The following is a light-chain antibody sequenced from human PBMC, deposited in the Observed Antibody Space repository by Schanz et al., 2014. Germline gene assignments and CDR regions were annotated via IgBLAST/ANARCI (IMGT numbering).Light chain of an antibody. V-gene: IGKV3D-15*01. CDR1: QSVSSN. Sequence: EIVMTQSPATLSVSPGERATLSCRASQSVSSNYLAWYQQKPGQAPRLLIYGASSRATGIPDRFSGSGSGTDFTLTISSLQSEDFAVYYCQQYNNWPPYTFGQGTKLEIK. CDR3: QQYNNWPPYT. CDR2: GAS. J-gene: IGKJ2*01.